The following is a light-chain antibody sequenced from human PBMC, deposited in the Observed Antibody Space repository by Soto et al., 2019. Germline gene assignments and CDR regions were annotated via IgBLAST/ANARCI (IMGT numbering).Light chain of an antibody. Sequence: QSALTQPASVSGSPGQSITISCTGTSSVVGGYNYVSWYQQHPGKAPKLMVYDVSNRPSGASNRFSGSKSGNTASLTISGLQAEDEADYYCSSYTTSSTYVCGTGTKVTVL. CDR3: SSYTTSSTYV. CDR2: DVS. V-gene: IGLV2-14*01. CDR1: SSVVGGYNY. J-gene: IGLJ1*01.